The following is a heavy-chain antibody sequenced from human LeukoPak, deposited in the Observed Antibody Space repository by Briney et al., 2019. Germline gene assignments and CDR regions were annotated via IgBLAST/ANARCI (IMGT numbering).Heavy chain of an antibody. CDR3: ARDLGAVAGDY. V-gene: IGHV3-66*01. CDR2: IYSGGST. Sequence: PGGSLRLSCAASGFTFSSYAMSWVRQAPGKGLEWVSVIYSGGSTYYADSVKGRFTISRDNSKNTLYLQMNSLRAEDTAVYYCARDLGAVAGDYWGQGTLVTVSS. D-gene: IGHD6-19*01. CDR1: GFTFSSYA. J-gene: IGHJ4*02.